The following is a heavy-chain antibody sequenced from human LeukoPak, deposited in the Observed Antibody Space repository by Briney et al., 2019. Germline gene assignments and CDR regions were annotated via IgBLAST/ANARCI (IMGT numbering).Heavy chain of an antibody. J-gene: IGHJ6*03. CDR2: IIPIFGTA. CDR3: ARSRSSSVAYYYYYMDV. Sequence: SVKVSCKASGGTFSSYAISWVRQAPGQGLEWMGGIIPIFGTANYAQKFQGRVTITTDESTSTAYMELSSLRSEDTAVYYCARSRSSSVAYYYYYMDVWGKGTTVTVSS. CDR1: GGTFSSYA. V-gene: IGHV1-69*05. D-gene: IGHD2-15*01.